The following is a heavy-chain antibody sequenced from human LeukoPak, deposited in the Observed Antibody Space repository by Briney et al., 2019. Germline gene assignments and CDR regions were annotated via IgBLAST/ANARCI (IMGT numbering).Heavy chain of an antibody. Sequence: SETLSLTCTVSGYSISSGYYWGWIRQPPGKGLEWIGSIYYSGSTYYNPSLKSRVTISVDTSKNQFSLKLSSVTAADTAVYYCARDSTFSSGYWYYWGQGTLVTVSS. J-gene: IGHJ4*02. CDR3: ARDSTFSSGYWYY. CDR1: GYSISSGYY. D-gene: IGHD3-22*01. V-gene: IGHV4-38-2*02. CDR2: IYYSGST.